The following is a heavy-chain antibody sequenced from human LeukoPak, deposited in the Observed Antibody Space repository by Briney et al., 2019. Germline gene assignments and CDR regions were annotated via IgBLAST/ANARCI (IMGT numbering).Heavy chain of an antibody. CDR2: ISAYNGNT. CDR1: GYTFTNYG. D-gene: IGHD2-15*01. J-gene: IGHJ5*02. Sequence: ASVKVSCKASGYTFTNYGISWVRQAPGQGLEWMGWISAYNGNTHYAQNLQGRVTMTTDTSTSTAYMELSSLRSEDTAVYYCASLGYCSGGSCLSNNWFDPWGQGTLVTVSS. V-gene: IGHV1-18*01. CDR3: ASLGYCSGGSCLSNNWFDP.